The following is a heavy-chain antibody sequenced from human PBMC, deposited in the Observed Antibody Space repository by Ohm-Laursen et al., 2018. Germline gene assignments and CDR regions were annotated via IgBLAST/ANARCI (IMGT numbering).Heavy chain of an antibody. V-gene: IGHV3-53*01. CDR3: ARSIKDYGDYG. J-gene: IGHJ4*02. Sequence: SLRLSCSAPGFTVSNNYMSWVRHAPGKGLERVSVIYSGGGTNYADSVKGRFTISRDNSKNTLYLQMNSLRAEDTAVYYCARSIKDYGDYGWGQGTLVTVSS. D-gene: IGHD4-17*01. CDR1: GFTVSNNY. CDR2: IYSGGGT.